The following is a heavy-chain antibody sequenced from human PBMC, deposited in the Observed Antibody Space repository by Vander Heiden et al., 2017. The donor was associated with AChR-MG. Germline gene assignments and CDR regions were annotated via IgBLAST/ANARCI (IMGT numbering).Heavy chain of an antibody. Sequence: EVQLVQSGAEVKKPGESLKISCKGSGYSFTSYWIGWVRQMPGKGLEWMGIIYPGDSDTRYSPSFQGQVTISADKSISIAYLQWSSLKASDTAMYYCARPYLRWPDYYGMDVWGQGTTVTVSS. CDR1: GYSFTSYW. V-gene: IGHV5-51*03. J-gene: IGHJ6*02. CDR3: ARPYLRWPDYYGMDV. CDR2: IYPGDSDT. D-gene: IGHD4-17*01.